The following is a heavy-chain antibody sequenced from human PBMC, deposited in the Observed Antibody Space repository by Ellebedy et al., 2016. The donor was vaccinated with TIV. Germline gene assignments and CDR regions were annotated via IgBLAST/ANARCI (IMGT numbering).Heavy chain of an antibody. CDR1: GFSVSTYA. Sequence: PGGSLRLSCEASGFSVSTYALNWVRQAPGKGLEWLAYISVTSRNIYYADSVRGRITISRDNAKNSMLLQMNSLRDEDTGVYYCARSPVPDGMDVWGQGTTVTVSS. V-gene: IGHV3-48*02. CDR3: ARSPVPDGMDV. CDR2: ISVTSRNI. D-gene: IGHD6-6*01. J-gene: IGHJ6*02.